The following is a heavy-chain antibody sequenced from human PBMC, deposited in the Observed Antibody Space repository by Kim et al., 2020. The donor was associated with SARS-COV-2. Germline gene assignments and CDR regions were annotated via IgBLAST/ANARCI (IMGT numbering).Heavy chain of an antibody. CDR2: INTNTGNP. D-gene: IGHD6-19*01. CDR3: ARVLVAATVYYGMDV. Sequence: ASVKVSCKASGYTFTSYAMNWVRQAPGQGLEWMGWINTNTGNPTYAQGFTGRFVFSLDTSVSTAYLQISSLKAEDTAVYYCARVLVAATVYYGMDVWGQGTTVTVSS. CDR1: GYTFTSYA. J-gene: IGHJ6*02. V-gene: IGHV7-4-1*02.